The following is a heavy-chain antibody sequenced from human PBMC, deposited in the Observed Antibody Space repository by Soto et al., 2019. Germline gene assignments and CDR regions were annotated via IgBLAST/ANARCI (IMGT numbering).Heavy chain of an antibody. J-gene: IGHJ4*02. CDR1: GYTFTSYD. Sequence: QVQLVQSGAEVKKPGASVKVSCKASGYTFTSYDINWVRQATGQGLEWMGWMNPNSGNTGYAHKYKGRVTMTRNTSISTAYMELSSLRSEDTAVYYCAREHSSSWRFDYWGQGTLVTVAS. CDR3: AREHSSSWRFDY. D-gene: IGHD6-13*01. CDR2: MNPNSGNT. V-gene: IGHV1-8*01.